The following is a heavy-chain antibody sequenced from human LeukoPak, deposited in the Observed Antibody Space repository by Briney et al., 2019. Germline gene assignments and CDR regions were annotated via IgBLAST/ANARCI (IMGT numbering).Heavy chain of an antibody. V-gene: IGHV3-64*01. CDR3: ARAPREGFSGSYHDY. D-gene: IGHD1-26*01. J-gene: IGHJ4*02. CDR1: GFTFTSYA. CDR2: ISSNGDNT. Sequence: GESLRLSCAASGFTFTSYAMHWVRQAPGKGLEYVSAISSNGDNTYYANSVKGRFTISRDNSKNTLYLQMASLRGEDTAVYYCARAPREGFSGSYHDYWGQGTLVTVSS.